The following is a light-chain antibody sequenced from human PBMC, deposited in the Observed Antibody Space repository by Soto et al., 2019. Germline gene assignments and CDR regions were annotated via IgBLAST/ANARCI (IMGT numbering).Light chain of an antibody. CDR2: EAS. V-gene: IGKV1-33*01. Sequence: DIQMTQSPSSLSASVGDRVTITCQASHDIRKDLNWYQQKKGQAPKLLISEASNVETGGPSGFSGSGSGTLFTLTVASLQPDDVATYYCQQFYDRPYTFGQGTKVDIK. CDR1: HDIRKD. CDR3: QQFYDRPYT. J-gene: IGKJ2*01.